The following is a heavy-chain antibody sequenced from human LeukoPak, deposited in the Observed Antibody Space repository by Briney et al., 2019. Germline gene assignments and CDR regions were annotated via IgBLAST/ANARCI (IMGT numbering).Heavy chain of an antibody. D-gene: IGHD2-2*01. CDR2: IIPIFGTA. CDR3: ARVSGYQLPFDY. CDR1: GGTFSSYA. J-gene: IGHJ4*02. V-gene: IGHV1-69*13. Sequence: ASVKVSCKASGGTFSSYAISWVRQAPGQGLEWMGGIIPIFGTANYAQKFQGRVTITADESTSTAYMELSSLRPEDTAVYYCARVSGYQLPFDYWGQGTLVTVSS.